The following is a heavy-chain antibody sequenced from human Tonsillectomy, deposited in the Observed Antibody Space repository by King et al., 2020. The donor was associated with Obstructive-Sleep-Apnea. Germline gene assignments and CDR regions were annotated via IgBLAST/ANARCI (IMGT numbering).Heavy chain of an antibody. CDR3: ARGGYYYFDY. D-gene: IGHD3-22*01. CDR1: GGSISTYY. CDR2: IYYSGST. V-gene: IGHV4-59*08. Sequence: QLQESGPGLVKPSETLSLTCTVSGGSISTYYWSWIRQPPGKGLEWMCYIYYSGSTNYNPSLKSRVTISVDTSKNQFSLNLSSVTAADTTVYYCARGGYYYFDYWGQGTLATVSS. J-gene: IGHJ4*02.